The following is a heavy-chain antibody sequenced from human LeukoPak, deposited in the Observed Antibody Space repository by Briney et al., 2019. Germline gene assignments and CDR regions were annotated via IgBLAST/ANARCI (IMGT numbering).Heavy chain of an antibody. CDR2: IKSKTDGGTT. J-gene: IGHJ4*02. CDR3: TTGHVDIVAFFDY. D-gene: IGHD5-12*01. CDR1: GFTFSKAW. Sequence: GGSLRLSCVASGFTFSKAWMSWVRQAPGKGLEWVGRIKSKTDGGTTDYAAPVKGRFTISRDDSKNTLYLQMNSLKTEDTAVYYCTTGHVDIVAFFDYWGQGTLVTVSS. V-gene: IGHV3-15*01.